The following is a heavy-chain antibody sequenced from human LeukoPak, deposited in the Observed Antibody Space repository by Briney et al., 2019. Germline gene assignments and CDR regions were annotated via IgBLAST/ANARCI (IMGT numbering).Heavy chain of an antibody. V-gene: IGHV3-23*01. D-gene: IGHD1-26*01. CDR1: GFTFSSYD. Sequence: GGSLRLSCAASGFTFSSYDMSWVRQVPGKGLEWVSGISAGGNTFYSDAVKGRFTISRDNSKNTLFLEMNSLRADDTAVYYCARGGSYLSAFDIWGQGTMVTVSS. J-gene: IGHJ3*02. CDR2: ISAGGNT. CDR3: ARGGSYLSAFDI.